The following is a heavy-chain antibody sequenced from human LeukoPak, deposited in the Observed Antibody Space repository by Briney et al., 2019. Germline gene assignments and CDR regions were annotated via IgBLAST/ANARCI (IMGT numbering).Heavy chain of an antibody. Sequence: SETLSLTCTVSGGSISSYYWSWIRQPPGKGLEWIGYIYYSGSTNYNPSLKSRVTISVDTSENQFSLKLSSVTAADTAVYYCARDKRGLAWFDPWGQGTLVTVSS. J-gene: IGHJ5*02. D-gene: IGHD3-16*01. CDR3: ARDKRGLAWFDP. CDR1: GGSISSYY. CDR2: IYYSGST. V-gene: IGHV4-59*01.